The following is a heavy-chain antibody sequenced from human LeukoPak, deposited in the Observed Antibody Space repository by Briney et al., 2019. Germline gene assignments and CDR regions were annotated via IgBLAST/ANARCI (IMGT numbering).Heavy chain of an antibody. CDR3: ARGIVGATTGDAFDI. CDR2: IIPIFGTA. CDR1: GGTFSIYA. D-gene: IGHD1-26*01. V-gene: IGHV1-69*05. J-gene: IGHJ3*02. Sequence: ASVKVSCKASGGTFSIYAISWVRQAPGQGLEWMGRIIPIFGTANYAQKFQGRVTITTDESTSTAYMELSSLRSEDTAVYYCARGIVGATTGDAFDIWGQGTMVTVSS.